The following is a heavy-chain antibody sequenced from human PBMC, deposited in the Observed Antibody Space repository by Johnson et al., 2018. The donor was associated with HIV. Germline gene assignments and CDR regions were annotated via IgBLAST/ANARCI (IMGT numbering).Heavy chain of an antibody. CDR3: AKDGRYCSGGSCYGAFDI. V-gene: IGHV3-23*04. D-gene: IGHD2-15*01. CDR2: ISGSGGST. Sequence: EVQLVESGGGLVKPGGSLRLSCAASGFTFSSYAMSWVRQAPGKGLEWVSAISGSGGSTYYADSVKGRFTISRDNSKNTLYLQMNSLRAEDTAVYYCAKDGRYCSGGSCYGAFDIWGQGTMVTVSS. J-gene: IGHJ3*02. CDR1: GFTFSSYA.